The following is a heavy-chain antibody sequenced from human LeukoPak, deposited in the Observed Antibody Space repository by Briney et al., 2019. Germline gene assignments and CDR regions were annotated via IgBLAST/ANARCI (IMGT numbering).Heavy chain of an antibody. Sequence: SVKVSCKASGGTFSSYAISWVRQAPGQGLEWMGRIIPILGIANYAQKFQGRVTITADKSTSTAYMELSSLRSEDTAVYYCARCRDGYNFVDYWGQGTLVTVSS. CDR3: ARCRDGYNFVDY. CDR1: GGTFSSYA. CDR2: IIPILGIA. V-gene: IGHV1-69*04. J-gene: IGHJ4*02. D-gene: IGHD5-24*01.